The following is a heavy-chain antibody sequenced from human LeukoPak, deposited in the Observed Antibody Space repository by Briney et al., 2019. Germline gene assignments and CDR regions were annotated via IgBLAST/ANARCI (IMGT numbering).Heavy chain of an antibody. CDR3: AKFEGALLGNYYMDV. V-gene: IGHV3-23*01. Sequence: GGSLRLSCAVSGFPFSDFAMSWVRQAPGKGLEWVSTISGGGDNTYFADSVKGRFTISRDNSKNTLFLQMVSLRAEDTAVYYCAKFEGALLGNYYMDVWGKGTSVTVSS. CDR1: GFPFSDFA. CDR2: ISGGGDNT. J-gene: IGHJ6*03.